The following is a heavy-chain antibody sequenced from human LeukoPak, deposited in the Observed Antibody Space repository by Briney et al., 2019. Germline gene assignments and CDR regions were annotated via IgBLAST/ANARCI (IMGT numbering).Heavy chain of an antibody. J-gene: IGHJ4*02. D-gene: IGHD2-21*02. CDR3: VKDLNCGGDCYSAAGH. CDR2: ISYDGSNK. CDR1: GLTFSNYV. V-gene: IGHV3-30*18. Sequence: GGSLRLYCAASGLTFSNYVIHWVRQPPGKGQEWEAVISYDGSNKYYVDSVKGRFTISRDNSKNTLFLQMNSLRAEDTAVYYCVKDLNCGGDCYSAAGHWGQGILVTVSS.